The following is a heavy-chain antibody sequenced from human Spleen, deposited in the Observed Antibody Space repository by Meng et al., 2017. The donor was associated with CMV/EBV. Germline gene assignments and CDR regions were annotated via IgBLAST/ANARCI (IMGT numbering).Heavy chain of an antibody. V-gene: IGHV4-34*01. D-gene: IGHD3-3*01. CDR1: GFTFSSHA. CDR3: ARGIDYDFWSGYSGGDWFDP. CDR2: INHSGST. Sequence: ESLKISCAASGFTFSSHALNWVRQAPGKGLEWIGEINHSGSTNYNPSLKSRVTISVDTSKNQFSLKLSSVTAADTAVYYCARGIDYDFWSGYSGGDWFDPWGQGTLVTVSS. J-gene: IGHJ5*02.